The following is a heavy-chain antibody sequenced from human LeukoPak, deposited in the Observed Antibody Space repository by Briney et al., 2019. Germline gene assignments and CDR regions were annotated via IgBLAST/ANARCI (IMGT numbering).Heavy chain of an antibody. CDR3: AKDGGYDWAYFDN. J-gene: IGHJ4*02. Sequence: TGGSLRLSCAAPGFILSDYYMSWIRQAPGKGLEWVAYISGSGKYYADSVKGRFTISRDNAKNSLYLQINNLRADDTALYYCAKDGGYDWAYFDNWGQGTLVTVSS. CDR1: GFILSDYY. V-gene: IGHV3-11*01. D-gene: IGHD5-12*01. CDR2: ISGSGK.